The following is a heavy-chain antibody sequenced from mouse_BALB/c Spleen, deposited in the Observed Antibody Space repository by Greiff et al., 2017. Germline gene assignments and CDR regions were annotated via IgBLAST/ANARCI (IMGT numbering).Heavy chain of an antibody. J-gene: IGHJ4*01. Sequence: EVHLVESGPELVKPGASVKISCKASGYTFTDYNMHWVKQSHGKSLEWIGYIYPYNGGTGYNQKFKSKATLTVDNSSSTAYMELRSLTSEDSAVYYCARSGTWDAMDYWGQGTSVTVSS. D-gene: IGHD4-1*01. CDR1: GYTFTDYN. V-gene: IGHV1S29*02. CDR3: ARSGTWDAMDY. CDR2: IYPYNGGT.